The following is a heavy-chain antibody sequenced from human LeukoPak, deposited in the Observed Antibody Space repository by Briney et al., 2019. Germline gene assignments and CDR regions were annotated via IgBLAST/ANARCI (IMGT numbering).Heavy chain of an antibody. CDR1: GFTFSSYG. Sequence: GRSLRLSCAASGFTFSSYGMHWVRQAPGKGLEWVAVISYDGSNKYYADSVKGRFTISRDNSKNTLYLQMNSLRAEDTAVYYCAKRYTVIWFDPWGQGTLVTVSS. D-gene: IGHD1-1*01. CDR3: AKRYTVIWFDP. CDR2: ISYDGSNK. J-gene: IGHJ5*02. V-gene: IGHV3-30*18.